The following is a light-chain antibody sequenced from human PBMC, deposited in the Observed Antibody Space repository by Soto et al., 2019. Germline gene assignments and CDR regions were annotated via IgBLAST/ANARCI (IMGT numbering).Light chain of an antibody. Sequence: QSVLTQPRSVSGSPGQSVTISCTGTSSDVGNYNYVSWYQQHPGKAPKLMIYDVSKRPSGVPDRFSGSKSGNTASLTISGLQAEDEADYYCCSYAGSYTFYVFGTGTNLTVL. J-gene: IGLJ1*01. CDR2: DVS. V-gene: IGLV2-11*01. CDR1: SSDVGNYNY. CDR3: CSYAGSYTFYV.